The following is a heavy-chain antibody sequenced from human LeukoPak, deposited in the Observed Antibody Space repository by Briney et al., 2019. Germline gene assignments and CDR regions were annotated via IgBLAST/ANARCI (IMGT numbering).Heavy chain of an antibody. J-gene: IGHJ6*03. CDR1: GFTFSSFD. CDR2: IGTASDT. CDR3: ARGPPRGKYYYMDV. V-gene: IGHV3-13*01. Sequence: GGSLRLSCTASGFTFSSFDMHWVRQPTGQGLEWVSTIGTASDTYYPGSVEGRFTLSRDNAKNSLYLQINSLTAGDTAVYYCARGPPRGKYYYMDVWGKGTTVTVSS. D-gene: IGHD1-1*01.